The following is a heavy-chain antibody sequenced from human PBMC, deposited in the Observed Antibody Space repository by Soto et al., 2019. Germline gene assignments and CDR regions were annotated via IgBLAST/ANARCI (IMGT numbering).Heavy chain of an antibody. CDR1: GFTFSSYG. J-gene: IGHJ4*02. D-gene: IGHD6-19*01. Sequence: VGSLRLSCAASGFTFSSYGMHWVRQAPGKGLEWVAVISYDGSNKYYADSVKGRFTISRDNSKNTLYLQMNSLRAEDMAVYYCAHSSGVYWGQGTLVTVSS. CDR3: AHSSGVY. V-gene: IGHV3-30*03. CDR2: ISYDGSNK.